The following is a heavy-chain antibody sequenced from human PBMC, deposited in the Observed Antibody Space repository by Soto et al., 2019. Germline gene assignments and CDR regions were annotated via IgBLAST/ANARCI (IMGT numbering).Heavy chain of an antibody. CDR3: AKLRITMVRGVTQDYYYYGMDV. J-gene: IGHJ6*02. CDR1: GYTFTSYG. D-gene: IGHD3-10*01. CDR2: ISAYNGNT. V-gene: IGHV1-18*01. Sequence: GASVKVSCKASGYTFTSYGISWVRQAPGQGLEWMGWISAYNGNTNYAQKLQGRVTMTTDTSTSTAYMELRSLRSDDTAVYYCAKLRITMVRGVTQDYYYYGMDVWGQGTTVTVSS.